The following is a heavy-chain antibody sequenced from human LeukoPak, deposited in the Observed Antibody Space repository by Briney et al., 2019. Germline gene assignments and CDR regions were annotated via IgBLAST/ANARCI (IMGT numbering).Heavy chain of an antibody. CDR2: IYTSGST. Sequence: PSQTLSLTCTVSGGSISSGSYYWSWIRQPAGKGLEWIGRIYTSGSTNYNPSLKSRVTISVDTSKNQFSLKLSSVTAADTAVYYCARHGLGPYSGSYWGAFDIWGQGTMVTVSS. CDR1: GGSISSGSYY. D-gene: IGHD1-26*01. J-gene: IGHJ3*02. CDR3: ARHGLGPYSGSYWGAFDI. V-gene: IGHV4-61*02.